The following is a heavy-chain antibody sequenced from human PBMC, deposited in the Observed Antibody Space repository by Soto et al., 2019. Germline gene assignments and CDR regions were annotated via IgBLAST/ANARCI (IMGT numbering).Heavy chain of an antibody. J-gene: IGHJ5*02. CDR3: ASRTRDCSSTSCPHP. D-gene: IGHD2-2*01. Sequence: GASVKVSCKASGYTFTSYCMHWVRQAPGQGLEWMGIINPSGGSTSYAQKFQGRVTMTRDTSTSTVYMELSSLRSEDTAVYYCASRTRDCSSTSCPHPWGQGTLVTVSS. CDR2: INPSGGST. V-gene: IGHV1-46*03. CDR1: GYTFTSYC.